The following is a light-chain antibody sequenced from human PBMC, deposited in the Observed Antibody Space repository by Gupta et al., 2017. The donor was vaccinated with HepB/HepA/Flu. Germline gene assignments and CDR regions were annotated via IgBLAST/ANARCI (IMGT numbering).Light chain of an antibody. V-gene: IGKV3-11*01. CDR3: QQRINWPLIT. CDR1: QSVRSY. Sequence: IVLTQSPATLSLSPGERATLSCRASQSVRSYLAWYQQKPGQAPRLLIYDASKRDTGIPARFSGSGSGTDFTLTISSLEPEDFAGYYCQQRINWPLITFGQGTRLEIK. CDR2: DAS. J-gene: IGKJ5*01.